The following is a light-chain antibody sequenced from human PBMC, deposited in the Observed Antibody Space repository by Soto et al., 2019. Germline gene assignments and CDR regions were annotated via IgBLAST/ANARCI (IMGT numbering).Light chain of an antibody. CDR3: NSYAGNTNVV. CDR1: SSDVGQYNF. V-gene: IGLV2-8*01. J-gene: IGLJ3*02. Sequence: QSALTQPPSASGSPGQSVTISCTGTSSDVGQYNFVSWYQQHTGKAHKLIIYEVSGRPSGVPDLFSGFKSGSTAFLTVWGLQAEDEDDYCCNSYAGNTNVVFGGGTKLTVL. CDR2: EVS.